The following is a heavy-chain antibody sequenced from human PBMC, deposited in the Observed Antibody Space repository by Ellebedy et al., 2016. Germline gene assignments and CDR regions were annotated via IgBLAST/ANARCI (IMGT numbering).Heavy chain of an antibody. D-gene: IGHD6-19*01. CDR1: GFTFSSYW. J-gene: IGHJ3*02. CDR2: IKQDGSEK. V-gene: IGHV3-7*01. CDR3: AKDRIAVAGDAFDI. Sequence: GGSLRLSXAASGFTFSSYWMSWVRQAPGKGLEWVANIKQDGSEKYYVDSVKGRFTISRDNAKNSLYLQMNSLRAEDTAVYYCAKDRIAVAGDAFDIWGQGTMVTVSS.